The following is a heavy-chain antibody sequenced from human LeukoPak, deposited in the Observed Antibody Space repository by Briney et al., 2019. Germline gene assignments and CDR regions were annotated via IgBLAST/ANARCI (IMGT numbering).Heavy chain of an antibody. CDR2: INHSGST. D-gene: IGHD3-10*01. V-gene: IGHV4-34*01. J-gene: IGHJ6*03. CDR3: ARQRSTMVRGVIDYYYMDV. CDR1: GGSFSGYY. Sequence: SETLSLTCAVYGGSFSGYYWSWIRQPPGKGLEWIGEINHSGSTNYNPSLKSRVTISVDTSKNQFSLKLSSVTAADTAVYYCARQRSTMVRGVIDYYYMDVWGKGTTVTISS.